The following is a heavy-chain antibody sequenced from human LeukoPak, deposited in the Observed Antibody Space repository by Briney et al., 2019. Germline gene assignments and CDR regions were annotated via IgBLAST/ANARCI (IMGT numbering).Heavy chain of an antibody. CDR2: IYYSGST. CDR3: ARTTEAHSWRTRYYDYYMDG. V-gene: IGHV4-59*01. Sequence: PSETLSLTCTVSGGSISSYYWSWIRHPPGKGLEWIGYIYYSGSTNYNPPLKSRVTISVDTSKNQFSLKLSSVTAADTAVYYCARTTEAHSWRTRYYDYYMDGWGKGTTVTVSS. CDR1: GGSISSYY. D-gene: IGHD6-13*01. J-gene: IGHJ6*03.